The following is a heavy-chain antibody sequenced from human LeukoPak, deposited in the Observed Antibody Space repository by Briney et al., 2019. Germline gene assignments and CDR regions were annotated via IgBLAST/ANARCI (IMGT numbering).Heavy chain of an antibody. CDR2: ISYDGSNR. J-gene: IGHJ3*02. CDR1: GFTFSSYA. CDR3: ARQGNYGSGSYVRDAFDT. Sequence: GGSLRLSCAASGFTFSSYAMHWVRQAPGKGLEWVAVISYDGSNRYHADSVKGRFTISRDNSKNTLYLEMNSLGAEDTAVYYCARQGNYGSGSYVRDAFDTWGQGTMVTVSS. V-gene: IGHV3-30*04. D-gene: IGHD3-10*01.